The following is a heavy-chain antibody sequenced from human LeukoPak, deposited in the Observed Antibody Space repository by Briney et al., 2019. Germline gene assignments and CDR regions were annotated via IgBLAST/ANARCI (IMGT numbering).Heavy chain of an antibody. CDR2: ISSSSSYI. V-gene: IGHV3-21*04. D-gene: IGHD5-24*01. CDR3: ARGGNGYSGTDAFDI. Sequence: GESLRLSCAASGFTFSSYSMNWVRQAPGKGLEWVSSISSSSSYIYYADSVKGRFTISRDNAKNSLYLQMNSLRAEDTAVYYCARGGNGYSGTDAFDIWGQGTMVTVSS. J-gene: IGHJ3*02. CDR1: GFTFSSYS.